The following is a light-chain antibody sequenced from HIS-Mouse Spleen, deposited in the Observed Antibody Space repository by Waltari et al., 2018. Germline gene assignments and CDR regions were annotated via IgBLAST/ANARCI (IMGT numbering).Light chain of an antibody. J-gene: IGLJ2*01. Sequence: QSALTQPASVSGSPGQSITISCTGTSSDVVSYNLVSCYQQHPGKAPKLMIYEGRKPPSGVSNRFSGSKSGNTASLTISGLQAEDEADYYCCSYAGSSTVVFGGGTKLTVL. CDR1: SSDVVSYNL. CDR3: CSYAGSSTVV. CDR2: EGR. V-gene: IGLV2-23*01.